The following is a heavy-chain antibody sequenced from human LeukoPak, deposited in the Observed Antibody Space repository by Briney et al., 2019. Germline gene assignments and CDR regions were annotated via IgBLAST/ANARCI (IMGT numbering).Heavy chain of an antibody. Sequence: PSQTLSLTCTVSGGSISSTGHYWSWIRQHPGKGLEWIGYVYYTGSPYYNPSLKSRLTISVDTPKNQFSLKLSSVTAADTAVYYCARAPRITMIVFFDYWGQGTLVAVSS. D-gene: IGHD3-22*01. J-gene: IGHJ4*02. CDR1: GGSISSTGHY. V-gene: IGHV4-31*03. CDR2: VYYTGSP. CDR3: ARAPRITMIVFFDY.